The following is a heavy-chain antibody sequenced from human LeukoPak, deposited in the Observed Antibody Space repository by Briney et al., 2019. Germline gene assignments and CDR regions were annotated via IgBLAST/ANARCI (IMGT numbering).Heavy chain of an antibody. J-gene: IGHJ4*02. CDR2: IYYSGST. CDR3: ARDHSNGYKWGIDY. D-gene: IGHD5-24*01. Sequence: SETLSLTCTVSGGSISSSSYYWGWIRQPPGKGLEGIGSIYYSGSTYYNPSLKSRVTISVDTSKNQFSLKLSSVTAADTAVYYCARDHSNGYKWGIDYWGQGTLVTVSS. V-gene: IGHV4-39*07. CDR1: GGSISSSSYY.